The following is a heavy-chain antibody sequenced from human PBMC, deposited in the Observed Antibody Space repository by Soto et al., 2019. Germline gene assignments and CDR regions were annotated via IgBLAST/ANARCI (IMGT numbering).Heavy chain of an antibody. J-gene: IGHJ4*02. V-gene: IGHV4-59*08. CDR1: GGSISGYY. CDR3: ARYPRLDY. Sequence: SETLSLTCTVSGGSISGYYWSWIRQPPGNRLELICYIYYTWSNNYNPFLMSRVTISIDTSKNQFSLKLSSVTAADTAVYYCARYPRLDYWGQGTLVTVSS. CDR2: IYYTWSN.